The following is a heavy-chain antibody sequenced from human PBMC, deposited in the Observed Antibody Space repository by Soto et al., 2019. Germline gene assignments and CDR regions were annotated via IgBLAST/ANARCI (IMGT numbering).Heavy chain of an antibody. J-gene: IGHJ5*02. V-gene: IGHV4-39*01. Sequence: NPSETLSLTCTVSGGSISSSSYYWGWIRQPPGKGLEWIGSIYYSGSTYYNPSLKSRVTISVDTSKNQFSLKLSSVTAADTAVYYCARLEDIVVVPAAMANWFDPWGQGTLVTVSS. CDR2: IYYSGST. CDR1: GGSISSSSYY. D-gene: IGHD2-2*01. CDR3: ARLEDIVVVPAAMANWFDP.